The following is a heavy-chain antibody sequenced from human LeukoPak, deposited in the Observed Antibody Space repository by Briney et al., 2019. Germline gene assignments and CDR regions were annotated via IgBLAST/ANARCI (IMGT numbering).Heavy chain of an antibody. CDR2: ITGSDLST. D-gene: IGHD3-10*01. V-gene: IGHV3-23*01. CDR3: ASSVRYYYYMDV. J-gene: IGHJ6*03. Sequence: GGSLRLSCAASGFTFSSYGMSWVRQAPGKGLEWVSAITGSDLSTYYADSVKGRFTISRDNSKNTLYLQMNSLRAEDTAVYYCASSVRYYYYMDVWGRGTTVTVSS. CDR1: GFTFSSYG.